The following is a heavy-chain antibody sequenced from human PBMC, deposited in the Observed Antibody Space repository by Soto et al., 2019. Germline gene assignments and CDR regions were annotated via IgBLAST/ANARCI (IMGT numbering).Heavy chain of an antibody. CDR2: IHEDKNAK. Sequence: EVRLVESGGGLVQPGGSLRLSCEASGFTFSSRWMTWVGQGPGKGLEWVANIHEDKNAKDYVDSVKGRFTSSRANAKNSLYLQMNSLRDEATAVYDCATHDGPAASGLVLDFWGQGALVIVSS. CDR1: GFTFSSRW. CDR3: ATHDGPAASGLVLDF. V-gene: IGHV3-7*02. D-gene: IGHD6-13*01. J-gene: IGHJ4*02.